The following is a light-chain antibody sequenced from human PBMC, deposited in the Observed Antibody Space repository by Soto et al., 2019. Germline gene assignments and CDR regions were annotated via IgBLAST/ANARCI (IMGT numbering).Light chain of an antibody. CDR1: SSDVGGYNC. J-gene: IGLJ2*01. CDR3: SSCTTPTALV. Sequence: QSVLTQPASVSGSPGQSITISCTGTSSDVGGYNCVSWYQQYPGKAPQLIIYDVTTRPSGVSSRFSGSKSGDTASLTISGLQAEDEADYHCSSCTTPTALVFGGGTKLTVL. CDR2: DVT. V-gene: IGLV2-14*03.